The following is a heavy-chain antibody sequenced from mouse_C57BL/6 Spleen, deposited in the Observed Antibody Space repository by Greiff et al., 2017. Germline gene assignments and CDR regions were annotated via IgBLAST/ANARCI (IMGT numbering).Heavy chain of an antibody. D-gene: IGHD1-1*01. CDR2: INPNNGGT. CDR1: GYTFTDYN. J-gene: IGHJ3*01. Sequence: VQLKQSGPELVKPGASVKIPCKASGYTFTDYNMDWVKQSHGKSLEWIGDINPNNGGTIYNQKFKGKATLTVDKSSSTAYMELRSLTSEDTAVYYCARRYYGSSLFAYWGQGTLVTVSA. CDR3: ARRYYGSSLFAY. V-gene: IGHV1-18*01.